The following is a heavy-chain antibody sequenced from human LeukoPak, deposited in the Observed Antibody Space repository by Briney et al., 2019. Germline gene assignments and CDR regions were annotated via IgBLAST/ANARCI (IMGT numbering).Heavy chain of an antibody. CDR2: ISNTGGST. CDR1: GLSFNTYA. Sequence: GGSLRLSCAASGLSFNTYAMSWVRQAPGKGLEWVSAISNTGGSTYYADSVKGRFTISRDKSKNTLSLQMNSLRAEDTAVYYCAQQVGYCSSGSCYFTYWGQGTLVTVSS. D-gene: IGHD2-15*01. J-gene: IGHJ1*01. CDR3: AQQVGYCSSGSCYFTY. V-gene: IGHV3-23*01.